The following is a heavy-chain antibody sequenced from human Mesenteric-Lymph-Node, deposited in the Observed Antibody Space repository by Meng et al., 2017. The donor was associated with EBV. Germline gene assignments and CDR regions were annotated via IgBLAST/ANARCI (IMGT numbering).Heavy chain of an antibody. V-gene: IGHV1-2*06. CDR2: INPNSGGT. J-gene: IGHJ5*02. CDR1: GYTFIGYY. CDR3: AREGLISAAGSFYP. D-gene: IGHD6-13*01. Sequence: QVDVEQAGAEVKKPGASGKVSCKASGYTFIGYYIHWGRQTPGQGLEWMGRINPNSGGTNYAQKFQGRVTMTRDTSISTTYMELSKLRSDDTAVYFCAREGLISAAGSFYPWGQGTLVTVSS.